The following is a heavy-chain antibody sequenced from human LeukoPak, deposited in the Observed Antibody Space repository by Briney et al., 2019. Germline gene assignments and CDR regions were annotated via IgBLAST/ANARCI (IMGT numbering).Heavy chain of an antibody. CDR2: IYYSRST. CDR1: GGSISSYY. D-gene: IGHD4-17*01. CDR3: ARGDGDYPFDY. J-gene: IGHJ4*02. Sequence: SETLSLTCTVSGGSISSYYWSWIRQPPGKGLEWIGYIYYSRSTNYNPTLKSRVTISVDTSKNQFSLKLSSVTAADTAVYYCARGDGDYPFDYWGQGTLVTVSS. V-gene: IGHV4-59*01.